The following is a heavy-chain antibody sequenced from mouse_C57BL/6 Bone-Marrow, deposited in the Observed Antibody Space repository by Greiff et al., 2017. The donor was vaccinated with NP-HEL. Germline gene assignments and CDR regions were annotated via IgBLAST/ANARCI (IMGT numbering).Heavy chain of an antibody. CDR2: ISSGSSTI. D-gene: IGHD2-1*01. CDR3: ARLGNYVGYYFDY. CDR1: GFTFSDYG. Sequence: EVQGVESGGGLVKPGGSLKLSCAASGFTFSDYGMHWVRQAPEKGLEWVAYISSGSSTIYYTDTVKGRFTISRDNAKNTLFLQMTSLRSEDTAMYYCARLGNYVGYYFDYWGQGTTLTVSS. J-gene: IGHJ2*01. V-gene: IGHV5-17*01.